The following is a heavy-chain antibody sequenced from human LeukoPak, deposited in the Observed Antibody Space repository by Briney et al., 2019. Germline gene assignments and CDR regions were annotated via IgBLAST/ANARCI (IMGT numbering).Heavy chain of an antibody. J-gene: IGHJ4*02. CDR2: ISGSGGNT. CDR3: ARDDGIAARGWVDY. D-gene: IGHD6-6*01. CDR1: GFTFSTYA. Sequence: GGSLRLSCADSGFTFSTYAMNWVRQAPGKGLEWVSAISGSGGNTYYADSVKGRFTISRDNSKNTVYLQMNSLRAEDTAVYYCARDDGIAARGWVDYWGQGTLVTVSS. V-gene: IGHV3-23*01.